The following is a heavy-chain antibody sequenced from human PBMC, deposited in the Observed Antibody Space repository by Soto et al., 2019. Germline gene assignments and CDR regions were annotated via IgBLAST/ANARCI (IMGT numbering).Heavy chain of an antibody. CDR3: TRVGTKYCSGTDCYSHFDF. CDR1: GYTFTGYY. V-gene: IGHV1-2*04. J-gene: IGHJ4*02. D-gene: IGHD2-2*01. Sequence: QVQLVQSGAEVKKPGASVKVSCKASGYTFTGYYIHWVRQAPGQGLEWMGWINPNSGDTNYARKFQCCVTKTRDPSISTAYMELSRLTSDATAVYYCTRVGTKYCSGTDCYSHFDFWGQGTLVTVSS. CDR2: INPNSGDT.